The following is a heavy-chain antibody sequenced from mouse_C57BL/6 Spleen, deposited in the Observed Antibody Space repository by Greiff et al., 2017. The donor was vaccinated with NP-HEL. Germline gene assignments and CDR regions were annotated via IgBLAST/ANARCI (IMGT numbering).Heavy chain of an antibody. J-gene: IGHJ3*01. V-gene: IGHV1-15*01. D-gene: IGHD2-3*01. CDR2: IDPETGGT. CDR3: TRYRDGYYFAY. CDR1: GYTFTDYE. Sequence: VQLQQSGAELVRPGASVTLSCKASGYTFTDYEMHWVKQTPVHGLEWIGAIDPETGGTAYNQKFKGKAILTADKSSSTAYMELRSLTSEDSAVYYCTRYRDGYYFAYWGQGTLVTVSA.